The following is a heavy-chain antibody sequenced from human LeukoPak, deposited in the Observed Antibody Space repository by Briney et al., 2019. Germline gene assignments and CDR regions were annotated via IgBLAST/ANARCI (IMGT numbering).Heavy chain of an antibody. V-gene: IGHV1-2*02. CDR3: ARDLPSGSYDQGAFDY. CDR1: GYTFTGYY. J-gene: IGHJ4*02. Sequence: ASVKVSCKASGYTFTGYYMHWVRQAPGQGLEWMGWINPNSGGTNYAQKFQGRVTMTRDTSISTAYMELSRLRSDDTAVYYCARDLPSGSYDQGAFDYWGQGTLVTVSS. CDR2: INPNSGGT. D-gene: IGHD1-26*01.